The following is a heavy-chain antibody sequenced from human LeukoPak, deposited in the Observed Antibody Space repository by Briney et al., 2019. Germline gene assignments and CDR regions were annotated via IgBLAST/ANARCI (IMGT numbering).Heavy chain of an antibody. J-gene: IGHJ4*02. V-gene: IGHV4-59*12. D-gene: IGHD3-22*01. CDR3: TREGYDRSGYFLDF. Sequence: SETLSLTCSVSSGSITDSCWSWFRQAPGEGFEWLGFIYPDGRIEYSPSLRSRVTFSVATSKLEATVRLSSVTASDTAVYYCTREGYDRSGYFLDFWGQGTLVTVSS. CDR2: IYPDGRI. CDR1: SGSITDSC.